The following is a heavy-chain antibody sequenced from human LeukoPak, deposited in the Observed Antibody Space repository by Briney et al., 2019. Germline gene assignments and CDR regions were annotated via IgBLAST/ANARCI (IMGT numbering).Heavy chain of an antibody. J-gene: IGHJ4*02. V-gene: IGHV4-39*01. CDR1: GGSISTRYYY. CDR2: IHDSGST. Sequence: SETLSLTCAVSGGSISTRYYYWGWIRQPPGKGLEWIGTIHDSGSTYYSPSPKSQVTISVDTSNNQFSLKLSSVTAGDTAVYYCASLYFYGSGSFPNYWGQGILVTVST. CDR3: ASLYFYGSGSFPNY. D-gene: IGHD3-10*01.